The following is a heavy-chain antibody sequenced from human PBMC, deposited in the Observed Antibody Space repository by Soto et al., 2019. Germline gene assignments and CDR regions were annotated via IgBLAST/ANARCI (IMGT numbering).Heavy chain of an antibody. CDR2: INHSGSN. D-gene: IGHD3-9*01. CDR1: GGSFSTYY. CDR3: ARGGSNDWQVAFDI. Sequence: QLQQWGAGLLKPSETLSLTCVVSGGSFSTYYYNWIRQSPGKGLEWIGEINHSGSNNYSPSLKSRVTMSLDTSKNQFSLKLTSVTAADTGVYYCARGGSNDWQVAFDIWGQGTMVTVSS. V-gene: IGHV4-34*01. J-gene: IGHJ3*02.